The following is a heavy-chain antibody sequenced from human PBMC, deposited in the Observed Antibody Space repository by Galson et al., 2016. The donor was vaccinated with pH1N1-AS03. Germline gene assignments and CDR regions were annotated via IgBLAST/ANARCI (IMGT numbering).Heavy chain of an antibody. CDR2: IKSPVHGENK. V-gene: IGHV3-15*07. CDR3: TADVPMSGGVLDS. CDR1: GRIFSNLW. Sequence: SLRLSCAASGRIFSNLWMLWVRQSPGKGPEWVGRIKSPVHGENKDYAVPVKGRISISRDDSKNTVYLHMNSLETEDTALYYCTADVPMSGGVLDSWGQGTPVTVSS. D-gene: IGHD3-16*01. J-gene: IGHJ4*02.